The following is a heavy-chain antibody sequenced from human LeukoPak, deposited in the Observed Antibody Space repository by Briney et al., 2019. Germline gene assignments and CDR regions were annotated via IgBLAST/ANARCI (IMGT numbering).Heavy chain of an antibody. D-gene: IGHD3-22*01. J-gene: IGHJ4*02. CDR3: ARRLYYYDSTFDY. CDR1: GGSISSYY. Sequence: SETLSLTCTVSGGSISSYYWSWIRQPPGKGLEWIGYIYYSGSTNYNPSLKSRVTISVDTSKNQFSLKLSSVTAADTAVYYCARRLYYYDSTFDYWGQGTLVTVFS. V-gene: IGHV4-59*01. CDR2: IYYSGST.